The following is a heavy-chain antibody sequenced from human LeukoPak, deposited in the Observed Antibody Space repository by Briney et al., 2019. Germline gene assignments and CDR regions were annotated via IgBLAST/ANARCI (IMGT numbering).Heavy chain of an antibody. V-gene: IGHV4-59*01. J-gene: IGHJ4*02. CDR2: IYYSGST. D-gene: IGHD3-9*01. CDR1: GGSISSYY. CDR3: ARGRVAYYDILTGSPPLDY. Sequence: PSETLSLTCTVSGGSISSYYWSWIRQPPGKGLEWIGYIYYSGSTNYNPSLKSRVTISVDTSKNQFSLKLSSVTAADAAVYYCARGRVAYYDILTGSPPLDYWGQGTLVTVSS.